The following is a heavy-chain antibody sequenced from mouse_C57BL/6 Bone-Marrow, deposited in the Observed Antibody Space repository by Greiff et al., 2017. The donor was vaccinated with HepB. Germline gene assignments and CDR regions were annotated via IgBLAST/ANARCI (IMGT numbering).Heavy chain of an antibody. J-gene: IGHJ1*03. V-gene: IGHV5-12*01. CDR3: ARHLYYGRSHWYIDV. D-gene: IGHD1-1*01. CDR2: ISNGGGST. Sequence: EVKLVESGGGLVQPGGSLKLSCAASGFTFSDYYMYWVRQTPEKRLEWVAYISNGGGSTYYPDTVKGRFTISRDTAKNSLYLQMSRLKSEDTAMYYCARHLYYGRSHWYIDVWGTGTTVTVSS. CDR1: GFTFSDYY.